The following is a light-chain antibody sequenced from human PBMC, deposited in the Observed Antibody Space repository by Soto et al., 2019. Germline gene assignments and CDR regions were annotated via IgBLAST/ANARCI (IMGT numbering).Light chain of an antibody. Sequence: QSVLTQPPSASGTPGQRVTISCSGSSSNIGSNYVYWYQQLPGTAPKLLIYDENQRPSGVPDRFSGSKSDTSASLAISGLRSEDEADYYCAAWDDTLSGYVFGTGTKVTVL. CDR3: AAWDDTLSGYV. J-gene: IGLJ1*01. CDR1: SSNIGSNY. CDR2: DEN. V-gene: IGLV1-47*02.